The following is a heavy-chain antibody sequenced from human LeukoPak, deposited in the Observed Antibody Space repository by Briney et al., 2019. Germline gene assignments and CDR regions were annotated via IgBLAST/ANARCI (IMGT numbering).Heavy chain of an antibody. J-gene: IGHJ4*02. CDR1: GFTFSSYG. CDR3: ARDKVPIAAAGPYDY. CDR2: IRYDGSNK. D-gene: IGHD6-13*01. Sequence: GGSLRLSCAASGFTFSSYGMHWVRQAPGKGLEWVAFIRYDGSNKYYADSVKGRFTISRDNSKNTLYLQMNSLRAEDTAVYYCARDKVPIAAAGPYDYWGQGTLVTVSS. V-gene: IGHV3-30*02.